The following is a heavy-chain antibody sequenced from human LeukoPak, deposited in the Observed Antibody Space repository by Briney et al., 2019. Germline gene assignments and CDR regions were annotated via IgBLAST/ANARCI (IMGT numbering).Heavy chain of an antibody. J-gene: IGHJ4*02. D-gene: IGHD4-17*01. V-gene: IGHV1-24*01. CDR3: ARSHGDYGLLDY. CDR1: GYSLTDLS. CDR2: FDPEDGEP. Sequence: ASVKVSCKVSGYSLTDLSLQWVRQAPGKGLEWMGGFDPEDGEPIYAQKFQGGLSMTEDTSKDTGYMELRTLRSEDTALYYCARSHGDYGLLDYWGQGTLVTVSS.